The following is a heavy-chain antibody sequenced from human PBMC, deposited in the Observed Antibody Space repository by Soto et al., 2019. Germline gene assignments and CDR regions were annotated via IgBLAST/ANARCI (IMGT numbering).Heavy chain of an antibody. CDR3: ARVECSSTSCPVPGFDY. D-gene: IGHD2-2*01. CDR1: GFPFSSYA. V-gene: IGHV3-30-3*01. Sequence: GGSLRLSCAASGFPFSSYAMHWVRQAPGKGLEWVAVISYDGSNKYYADSVKGRFTISRDNSKNTLYLQMNSLRAEDTAVYYCARVECSSTSCPVPGFDYWGQGTLVTVSS. J-gene: IGHJ4*02. CDR2: ISYDGSNK.